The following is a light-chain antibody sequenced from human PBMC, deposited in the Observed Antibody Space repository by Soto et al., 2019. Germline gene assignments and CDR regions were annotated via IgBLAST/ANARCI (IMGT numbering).Light chain of an antibody. CDR1: SSNIGAGYD. CDR3: QAYDIRLGGV. J-gene: IGLJ2*01. V-gene: IGLV1-40*01. CDR2: GNS. Sequence: QSVLTQPPSVSGAPGQRVTISCTGSSSNIGAGYDVHWYQQLPGTAPKLLIYGNSNRPSGVPDRFSGSKSGTSASLAITGLQAEDEADYYSQAYDIRLGGVFGGGTKLTVL.